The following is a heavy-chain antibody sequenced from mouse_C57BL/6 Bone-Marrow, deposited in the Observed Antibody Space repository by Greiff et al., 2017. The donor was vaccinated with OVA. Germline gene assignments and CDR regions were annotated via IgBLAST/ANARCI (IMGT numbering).Heavy chain of an antibody. V-gene: IGHV8-12*01. J-gene: IGHJ1*03. D-gene: IGHD1-1*01. CDR3: ARRVYYYGSRGDFDV. CDR2: IYWDDDK. Sequence: QVTLKECGPGILQSSQTLSLTCSFSGFSLSTSGMGVSWIRQPSGKGLEWLAHIYWDDDKRYNPSLKSRLTISKDTSRNQVFLKITSVDTADTATYYCARRVYYYGSRGDFDVWGTGTTVTVSS. CDR1: GFSLSTSGMG.